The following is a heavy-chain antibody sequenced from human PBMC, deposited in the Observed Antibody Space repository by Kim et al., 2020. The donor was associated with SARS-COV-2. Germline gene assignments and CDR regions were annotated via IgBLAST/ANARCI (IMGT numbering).Heavy chain of an antibody. D-gene: IGHD3-3*01. CDR3: AKDLPYDFGAFDI. J-gene: IGHJ3*02. Sequence: YADSVKGRFTISRDNSKNTLYLQMNSLRAEDTAVYYCAKDLPYDFGAFDIWGQGTMVTVSS. V-gene: IGHV3-23*01.